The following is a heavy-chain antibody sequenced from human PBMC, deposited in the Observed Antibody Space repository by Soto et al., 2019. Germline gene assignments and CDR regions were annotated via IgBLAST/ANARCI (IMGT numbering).Heavy chain of an antibody. J-gene: IGHJ5*02. D-gene: IGHD6-13*01. CDR2: IYYSGST. Sequence: SETLSLTCTVSGGSISTYYWSWIRQPPGKGLEWIGYIYYSGSTNYNPSLKSRVTISVDTSKNQFSLKLSSVTAADTAVYYCARERPDGSRLDPWGQGTLVTVSS. CDR1: GGSISTYY. V-gene: IGHV4-59*12. CDR3: ARERPDGSRLDP.